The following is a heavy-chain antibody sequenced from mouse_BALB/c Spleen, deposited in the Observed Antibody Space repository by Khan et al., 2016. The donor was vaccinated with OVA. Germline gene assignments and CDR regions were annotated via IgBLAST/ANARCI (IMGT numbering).Heavy chain of an antibody. CDR2: IWAGGSK. J-gene: IGHJ4*01. CDR3: AKDPPYYVMDY. Sequence: VQLQESGPGLVAPSQSLSITCTVSGFSLTDYAVSWIRQPPGKGLEWLGVIWAGGSKYYTSVLKSRLSISKDNSKSQVFLKMNSLQTDDTAMYYCAKDPPYYVMDYWGQGTSVTVAS. V-gene: IGHV2-6-5*01. CDR1: GFSLTDYA.